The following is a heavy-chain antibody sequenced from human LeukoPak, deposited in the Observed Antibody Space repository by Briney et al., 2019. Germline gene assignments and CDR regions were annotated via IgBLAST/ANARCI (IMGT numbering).Heavy chain of an antibody. V-gene: IGHV1-8*01. D-gene: IGHD1-14*01. Sequence: ASLKVSCKASGYTFSTYDIIWVRQATGQGLEWMGWMNPNSGSAGYAQKFQGRVTMTSSSSLSTAYMILSSLRSEDTALYYCARVMPSTTYYDQWGPGTLVTVSS. CDR1: GYTFSTYD. CDR2: MNPNSGSA. CDR3: ARVMPSTTYYDQ. J-gene: IGHJ4*02.